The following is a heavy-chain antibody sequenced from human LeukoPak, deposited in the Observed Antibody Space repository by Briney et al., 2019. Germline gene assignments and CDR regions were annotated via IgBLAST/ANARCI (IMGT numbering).Heavy chain of an antibody. CDR1: GYTFSSYD. CDR2: MNPNSGNT. J-gene: IGHJ1*01. CDR3: ARTPSGYCSSTSCRTFQH. Sequence: VASVKVSCKASGYTFSSYDINWVRQATGQGLEWMGWMNPNSGNTGYAQKFQGRVTITRNTSISAAYMELSSLRSEDTSVYYCARTPSGYCSSTSCRTFQHWGQGTLVTVCS. V-gene: IGHV1-8*03. D-gene: IGHD2-2*01.